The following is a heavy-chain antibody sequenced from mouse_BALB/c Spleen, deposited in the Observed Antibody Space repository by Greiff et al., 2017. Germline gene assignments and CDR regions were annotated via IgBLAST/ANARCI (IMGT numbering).Heavy chain of an antibody. J-gene: IGHJ4*01. D-gene: IGHD2-4*01. CDR3: GRSGLRLRLYYAMDY. CDR1: GYTFTSYW. CDR2: INPSNGRT. Sequence: QVQLQQPGAELVKPGASVKLSCKASGYTFTSYWMHWVKQRPGQGLEWIGEINPSNGRTNYNEKFKSKATLTVDKSSSTAYMQLSSLTSEDSAVYYCGRSGLRLRLYYAMDYWGQGTSVTVSS. V-gene: IGHV1S81*02.